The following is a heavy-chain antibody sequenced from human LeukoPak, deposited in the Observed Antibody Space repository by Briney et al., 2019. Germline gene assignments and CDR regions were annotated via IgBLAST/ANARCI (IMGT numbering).Heavy chain of an antibody. V-gene: IGHV3-9*01. CDR1: GFTFDDYV. Sequence: PGGSLRLSCAASGFTFDDYVMHWVRQAPGKGLEWVSGITWNSDTITYADSVKGRFTISRENAKNSLYLQMNSLRAGDTAVYYCARDDILTGYFIGPIRAFDYWGQGTLVTVSS. D-gene: IGHD3-9*01. J-gene: IGHJ4*02. CDR2: ITWNSDTI. CDR3: ARDDILTGYFIGPIRAFDY.